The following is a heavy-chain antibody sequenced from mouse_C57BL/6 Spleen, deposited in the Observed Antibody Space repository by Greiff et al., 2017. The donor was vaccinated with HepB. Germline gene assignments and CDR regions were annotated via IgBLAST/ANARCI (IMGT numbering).Heavy chain of an antibody. Sequence: QVQLKQPGAELVKPGASVKMSCKASGYTFTSYWITWVKQRPGQGLEWIGDIYPGSGSTNYNEKFKSKATLTVDTSSSTAYMQLSSLTSEDSAVYYWAREGDGYYGGYYYAMDYWGQGTSVTVSS. D-gene: IGHD2-3*01. CDR2: IYPGSGST. J-gene: IGHJ4*01. CDR1: GYTFTSYW. V-gene: IGHV1-55*01. CDR3: AREGDGYYGGYYYAMDY.